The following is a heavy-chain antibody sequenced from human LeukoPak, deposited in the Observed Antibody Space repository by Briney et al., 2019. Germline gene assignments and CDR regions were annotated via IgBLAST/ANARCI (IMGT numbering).Heavy chain of an antibody. D-gene: IGHD1-26*01. V-gene: IGHV4-59*01. CDR3: AGDPGSIVGATRGWFDP. CDR2: IYYSGST. CDR1: GGSISSYY. Sequence: SETLSLTCTVSGGSISSYYWSWIRQPPGKGLEWIGYIYYSGSTNYNPSLKSRVTISVGTSKNQFSLKLGSVTAADTAVYYCAGDPGSIVGATRGWFDPWGQGTLVTVSS. J-gene: IGHJ5*02.